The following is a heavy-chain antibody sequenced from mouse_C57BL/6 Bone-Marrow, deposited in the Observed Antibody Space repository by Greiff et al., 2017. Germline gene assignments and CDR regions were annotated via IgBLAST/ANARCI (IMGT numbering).Heavy chain of an antibody. CDR2: ISSGGSYT. J-gene: IGHJ2*01. Sequence: EVKLMESGGDLVKPGGSLKLSCAASGFTFSSYGMSWVRQTPDKRLEWVATISSGGSYTYYPDSVKGRFTISRDNAKNTLYLQMSSLKSEATAMYYCARPGDPYYFDYWGQGTTLTVSS. CDR1: GFTFSSYG. CDR3: ARPGDPYYFDY. V-gene: IGHV5-6*01.